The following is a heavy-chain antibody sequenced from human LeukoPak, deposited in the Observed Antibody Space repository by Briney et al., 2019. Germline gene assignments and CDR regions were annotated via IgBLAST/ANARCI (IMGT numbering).Heavy chain of an antibody. CDR2: IKQDGSEK. J-gene: IGHJ4*02. V-gene: IGHV3-7*01. D-gene: IGHD3-3*01. CDR1: GFTFSSYW. Sequence: PGGSLRLSCAASGFTFSSYWMSWVRQAPGKGLEWVANIKQDGSEKYYVGSVKGRFTISRDNAKNSLYLQMNSLRAEDTAVYYCARAPSTPDFWSGYREYYFDYWGQGTLVTVSS. CDR3: ARAPSTPDFWSGYREYYFDY.